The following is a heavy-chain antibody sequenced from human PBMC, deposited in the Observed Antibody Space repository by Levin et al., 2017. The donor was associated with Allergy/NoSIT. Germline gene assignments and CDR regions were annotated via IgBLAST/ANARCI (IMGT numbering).Heavy chain of an antibody. CDR1: GFTFSSYA. Sequence: GGSLRLSCAASGFTFSSYAMNWVRQAPGKGLEWVSGTGDSGGSTYYADSVKGRFTISRDNSKNTLYLQVNSLRAEDTALYYCAKDLSAVPAANYYYAMDVWGPGTTVTVSS. V-gene: IGHV3-23*01. CDR2: TGDSGGST. D-gene: IGHD2-2*01. CDR3: AKDLSAVPAANYYYAMDV. J-gene: IGHJ6*02.